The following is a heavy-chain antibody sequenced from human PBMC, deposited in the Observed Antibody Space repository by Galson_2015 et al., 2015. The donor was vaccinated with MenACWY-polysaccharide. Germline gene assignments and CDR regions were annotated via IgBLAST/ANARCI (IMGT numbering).Heavy chain of an antibody. CDR1: GFIFTNHW. Sequence: SLRLSCATSGFIFTNHWMSWVRQAPGKGLEWVANIRQDGFEKYHVDSVKGRFTISRDNAENSVFLQMNSLRVEDTAVCYCAKDQRWNLPDYWGQGILVTVSS. V-gene: IGHV3-7*01. CDR3: AKDQRWNLPDY. J-gene: IGHJ4*02. CDR2: IRQDGFEK. D-gene: IGHD1-7*01.